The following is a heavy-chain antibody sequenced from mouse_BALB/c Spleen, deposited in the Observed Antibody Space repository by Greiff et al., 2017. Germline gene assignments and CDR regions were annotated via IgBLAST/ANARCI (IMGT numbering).Heavy chain of an antibody. D-gene: IGHD2-2*01. CDR2: ISSGGGST. CDR1: GFAFSSYD. V-gene: IGHV5-12-1*01. J-gene: IGHJ4*01. Sequence: DVMLVESGGGLVKPGGSLKLSCAASGFAFSSYDMSWVRQTPEKRLEWVAYISSGGGSTYYPDTVKGRFTISRDNAKNTLYLQMSSLKSEDTAMYYCARGGYDPYAMDYWGQGTSVTVSS. CDR3: ARGGYDPYAMDY.